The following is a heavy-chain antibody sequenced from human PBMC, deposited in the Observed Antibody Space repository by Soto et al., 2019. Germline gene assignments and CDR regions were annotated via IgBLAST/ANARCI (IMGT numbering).Heavy chain of an antibody. D-gene: IGHD2-15*01. V-gene: IGHV3-9*01. J-gene: IGHJ6*02. CDR2: ISWNSGSI. CDR3: AKDPASGYCSGGSCYGRYGMDV. CDR1: GFTFDDYA. Sequence: PGGSLRLSCAASGFTFDDYAMHWVRQAPGKGLEWVSGISWNSGSIGYADSVKGRFTISRDNAKNSLYLQRNSLRAEDTALYYCAKDPASGYCSGGSCYGRYGMDVWGQGTTVTVSS.